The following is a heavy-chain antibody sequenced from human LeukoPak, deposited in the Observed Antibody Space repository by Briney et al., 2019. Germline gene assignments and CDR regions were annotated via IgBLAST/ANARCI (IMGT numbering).Heavy chain of an antibody. CDR1: GFTFSSYW. CDR2: IKQDGSEK. CDR3: ARSSILKGGSGSYYRFDP. D-gene: IGHD3-10*01. V-gene: IGHV3-7*03. Sequence: GGSLRLSCAASGFTFSSYWMSWLRQPPGKGLEWVANIKQDGSEKYYVDSVKGRFTISRDNAKNSLYLQMNSLRAEDTAVYYCARSSILKGGSGSYYRFDPWGQGTLVTVSS. J-gene: IGHJ5*02.